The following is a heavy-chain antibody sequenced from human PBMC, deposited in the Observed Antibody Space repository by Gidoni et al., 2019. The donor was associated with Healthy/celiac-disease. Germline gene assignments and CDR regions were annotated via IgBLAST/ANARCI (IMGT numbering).Heavy chain of an antibody. CDR1: GFTFSSDG. D-gene: IGHD6-6*01. J-gene: IGHJ6*02. CDR2: ISYDGSNK. Sequence: QVQLVESGGGVVQPGRSRRLSCAASGFTFSSDGMHWVRQAPGKGLEWVAVISYDGSNKYYADSVKGRFTISRDNSKNTLYLQMNSLRAEDTAVYYCAKSIFPSSIAARPVDVWGQGTTVTVSS. V-gene: IGHV3-30*18. CDR3: AKSIFPSSIAARPVDV.